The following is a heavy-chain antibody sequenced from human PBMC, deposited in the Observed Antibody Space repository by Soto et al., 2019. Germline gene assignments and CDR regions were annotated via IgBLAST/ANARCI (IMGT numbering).Heavy chain of an antibody. J-gene: IGHJ4*02. V-gene: IGHV4-59*08. D-gene: IGHD2-2*01. CDR2: IHSSGTT. Sequence: QVQLQESGPGLVKPSETLSLTCIVSGGSIRPYYWSWVRQPPGKGLEWIGYIHSSGTTNYNPSLKSRVTISVDTSKNQFSLKLNSVAAADTAVYYCARQGSTSLRYFDYWAQGTLVTVSS. CDR1: GGSIRPYY. CDR3: ARQGSTSLRYFDY.